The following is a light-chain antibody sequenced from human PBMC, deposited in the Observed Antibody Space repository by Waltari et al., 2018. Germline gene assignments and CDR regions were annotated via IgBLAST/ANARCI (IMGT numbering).Light chain of an antibody. V-gene: IGLV2-14*01. Sequence: QSALTQPASVSGSPGQSITISCTGTSSDVGFYNYVPWYQQHPGKAPKLMIYDVSERPSGVSNRFSGSKSGNTASLTISGLHADDEADYYCNSYTGSSSWVFGGGTKLTV. J-gene: IGLJ3*02. CDR1: SSDVGFYNY. CDR2: DVS. CDR3: NSYTGSSSWV.